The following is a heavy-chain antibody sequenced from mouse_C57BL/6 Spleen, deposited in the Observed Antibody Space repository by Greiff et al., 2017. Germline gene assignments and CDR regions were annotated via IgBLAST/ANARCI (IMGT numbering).Heavy chain of an antibody. CDR3: ARDGDSDFDY. Sequence: EVQLQESGGGLVKPGGSLKLSCAASGFTFSSYAMSWVRQTPEKRLEWVATISDGGSYTYYPDNVKGRFTISRDNAKNNLYLQMSHLKSEDTAMYYCARDGDSDFDYWGQGTTLTVSS. D-gene: IGHD2-13*01. CDR2: ISDGGSYT. V-gene: IGHV5-4*01. J-gene: IGHJ2*01. CDR1: GFTFSSYA.